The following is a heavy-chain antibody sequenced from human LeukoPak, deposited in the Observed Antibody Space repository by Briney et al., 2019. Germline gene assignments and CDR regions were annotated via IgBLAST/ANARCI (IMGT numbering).Heavy chain of an antibody. CDR3: ARAPRFRLVGVRKGPFDP. D-gene: IGHD1-26*01. J-gene: IGHJ5*02. CDR1: GFTFSDYY. V-gene: IGHV3-11*01. CDR2: ISSSGSTR. Sequence: KPGGSLRLSCGASGFTFSDYYMSWIRQAPGKGLEWVSHISSSGSTRYYADSVKGRFTISRDNAKNSLYLQMNSLRAEDTAVYYCARAPRFRLVGVRKGPFDPWGQGTLVTVSS.